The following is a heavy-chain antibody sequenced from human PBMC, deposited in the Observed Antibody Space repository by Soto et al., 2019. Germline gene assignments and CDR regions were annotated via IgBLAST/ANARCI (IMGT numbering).Heavy chain of an antibody. J-gene: IGHJ6*02. CDR2: IYSGGAT. V-gene: IGHV3-53*01. CDR1: GFTVTTNY. CDR3: ARDNSLVGMDV. Sequence: GGSLRLSCSASGFTVTTNYMSWVRQAPGKGLEWVSIIYSGGATYYADSVKGRFTVSRDNSKNTMYLQMNSLRADDTAVYYCARDNSLVGMDVWGQGTTVTVSS. D-gene: IGHD1-26*01.